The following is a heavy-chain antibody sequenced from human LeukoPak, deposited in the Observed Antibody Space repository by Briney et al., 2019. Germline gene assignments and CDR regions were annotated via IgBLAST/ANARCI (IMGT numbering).Heavy chain of an antibody. J-gene: IGHJ4*02. Sequence: GGSLRLSCAASGLDFRNAWMSWVRQAPGKGLEWVAHIKRNTDTGTPNYGAPVEGRFTVARDDSKNTLYLQMNSLKIEDTAVYYCTTGDRDWQDYWGQGTLVTVSS. V-gene: IGHV3-15*01. D-gene: IGHD2-21*02. CDR1: GLDFRNAW. CDR2: IKRNTDTGTP. CDR3: TTGDRDWQDY.